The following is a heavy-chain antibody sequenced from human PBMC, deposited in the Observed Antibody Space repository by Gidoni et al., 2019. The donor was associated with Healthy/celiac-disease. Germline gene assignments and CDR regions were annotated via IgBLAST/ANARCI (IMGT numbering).Heavy chain of an antibody. CDR2: ISSSSSYT. CDR3: ARDENLQQLVRSTFDY. V-gene: IGHV3-11*05. J-gene: IGHJ4*02. D-gene: IGHD6-13*01. CDR1: GFTFSDYY. Sequence: QVQLVESGGGLVKPGGSLRLSCAASGFTFSDYYMSWIRQAPGKGLEWVSYISSSSSYTNYADSVKGRFTISRDNAKNSLYLQMNSLRAEDTAVYYCARDENLQQLVRSTFDYWGQGTLVTVSS.